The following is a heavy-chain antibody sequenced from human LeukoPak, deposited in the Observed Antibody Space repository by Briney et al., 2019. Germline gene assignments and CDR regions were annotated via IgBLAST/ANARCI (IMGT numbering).Heavy chain of an antibody. CDR3: AREYSSSWYAWFDP. CDR1: GHTFTSYG. V-gene: IGHV1-18*01. J-gene: IGHJ5*02. D-gene: IGHD6-13*01. Sequence: ASVKVSCKASGHTFTSYGISWVRQAPGQGLEWMGWISAYNGNTNYAQKLQGRVTMTTDTSTSTAYMELRSLRSDDTAVYYCAREYSSSWYAWFDPWGQGTLVTVSS. CDR2: ISAYNGNT.